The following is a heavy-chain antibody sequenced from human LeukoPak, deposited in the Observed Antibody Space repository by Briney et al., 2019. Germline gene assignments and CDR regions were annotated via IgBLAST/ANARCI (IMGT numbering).Heavy chain of an antibody. CDR2: IIPIFGTA. V-gene: IGHV1-69*13. CDR3: ARGVGGSGSYPHYYYYYMDV. D-gene: IGHD3-10*01. Sequence: GASVKVSCKASGGTFSSYAISWVRQAPGQGLEWMGGIIPIFGTADYAQKFQRRVTITADESTSTAYMELSSLRSEDTAVYYCARGVGGSGSYPHYYYYYMDVWGKGTTVTISS. J-gene: IGHJ6*03. CDR1: GGTFSSYA.